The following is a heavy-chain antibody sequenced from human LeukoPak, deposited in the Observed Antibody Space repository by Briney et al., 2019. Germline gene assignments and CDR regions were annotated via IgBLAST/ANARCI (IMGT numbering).Heavy chain of an antibody. Sequence: SETLSLTCTVSGGSISSGSYCWSWIRQPPGKGLEWIGSIYHSGSTYYNPSLKSRVTISVDTSKNQFSLKLSSVTVADTAVYYCARATGDIHIDYWGQGTLVTVSS. V-gene: IGHV4-39*07. CDR2: IYHSGST. J-gene: IGHJ4*02. CDR1: GGSISSGSYC. D-gene: IGHD1-14*01. CDR3: ARATGDIHIDY.